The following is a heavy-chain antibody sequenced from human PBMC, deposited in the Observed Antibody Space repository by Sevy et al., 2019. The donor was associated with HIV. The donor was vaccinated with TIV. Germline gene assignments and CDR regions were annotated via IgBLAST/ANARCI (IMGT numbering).Heavy chain of an antibody. V-gene: IGHV3-30-3*01. Sequence: GGSLRLSCAASGFAFSSHAMHWVRQAPGKGLEWVAVISYEGTETFYAASVEGRFTISIDNSKNMLSLQINSLRPEDTAVYYCARDGGYSIKWYPLYWGHGTLVTVSS. CDR2: ISYEGTET. D-gene: IGHD6-13*01. J-gene: IGHJ4*01. CDR3: ARDGGYSIKWYPLY. CDR1: GFAFSSHA.